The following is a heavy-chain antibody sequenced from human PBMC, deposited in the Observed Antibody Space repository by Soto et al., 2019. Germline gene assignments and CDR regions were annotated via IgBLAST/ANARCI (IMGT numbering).Heavy chain of an antibody. CDR3: ARDSGYIVGATKWFFRYFDY. CDR1: GFTFSSYA. D-gene: IGHD1-26*01. Sequence: GGSLRLSCAASGFTFSSYAMHWVRQAPGKGLEWVAAISYDGSNKYYADSVKGRFTISRDNSKNTLYLQMNSLRAEDTAVYYCARDSGYIVGATKWFFRYFDYWGQGTLVTVSS. V-gene: IGHV3-30-3*01. J-gene: IGHJ4*02. CDR2: ISYDGSNK.